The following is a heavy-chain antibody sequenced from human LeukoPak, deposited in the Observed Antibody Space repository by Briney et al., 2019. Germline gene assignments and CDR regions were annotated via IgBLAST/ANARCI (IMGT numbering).Heavy chain of an antibody. D-gene: IGHD3-10*01. CDR3: ARTYGSGTYYFDY. Sequence: GGSLRLSCAASGFTFSIYAMSWVRQAPGKGLEWVSAGSTYYADSVKGRFTISRDNSKNTLYPQMNSLRAEDTAVYYCARTYGSGTYYFDYWGQGTLVTVFS. V-gene: IGHV3-23*01. J-gene: IGHJ4*02. CDR2: GST. CDR1: GFTFSIYA.